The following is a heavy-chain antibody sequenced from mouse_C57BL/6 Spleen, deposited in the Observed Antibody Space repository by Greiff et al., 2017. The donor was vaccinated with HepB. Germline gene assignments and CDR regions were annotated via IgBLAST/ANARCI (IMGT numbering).Heavy chain of an antibody. Sequence: EVMLVESGEGLVKPGGSLKLSCAASGFTFSSYAMSWVRQTPEKRLEWVAYISSGGDYIYYADTVKGRFTISRDNARNTLYLQMSSLKSEDTAMYYCTNYYGSSSFAYWGQGTLVTVSA. CDR1: GFTFSSYA. D-gene: IGHD1-1*01. J-gene: IGHJ3*01. CDR2: ISSGGDYI. CDR3: TNYYGSSSFAY. V-gene: IGHV5-9-1*02.